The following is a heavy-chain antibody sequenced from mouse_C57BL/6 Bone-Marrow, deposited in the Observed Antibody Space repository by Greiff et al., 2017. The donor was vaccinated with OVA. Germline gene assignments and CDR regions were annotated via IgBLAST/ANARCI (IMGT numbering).Heavy chain of an antibody. Sequence: VQLQQSGPELVKPGASVKMSCKASGYTFTDYNMHWVKQSHGKSLEWIGYINPNNGGTSYNQKFKGKATLTVNKSSSTAYMELRSLTSEDSAVYYCARGGYYYGSFGDYWGQGTTLTVSS. D-gene: IGHD1-1*01. V-gene: IGHV1-22*01. CDR2: INPNNGGT. CDR3: ARGGYYYGSFGDY. J-gene: IGHJ2*01. CDR1: GYTFTDYN.